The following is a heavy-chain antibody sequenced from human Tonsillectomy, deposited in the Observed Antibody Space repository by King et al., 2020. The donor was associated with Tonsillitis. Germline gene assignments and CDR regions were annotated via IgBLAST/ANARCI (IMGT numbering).Heavy chain of an antibody. V-gene: IGHV4-59*01. CDR3: AREGSGWSQLDY. J-gene: IGHJ4*02. D-gene: IGHD6-19*01. CDR1: GGSISTYY. CDR2: IYYTGNT. Sequence: QLQESGPGLVNPSETLSLTCTVSGGSISTYYWTWIRQPPGKGLEWIGYIYYTGNTNYNPSLKSRVTISIDTSKNQFSLKLSSVTAAHTAVYYCAREGSGWSQLDYWGQGTLVTVSS.